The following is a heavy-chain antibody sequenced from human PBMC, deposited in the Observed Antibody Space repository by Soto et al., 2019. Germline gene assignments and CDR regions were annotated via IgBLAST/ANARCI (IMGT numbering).Heavy chain of an antibody. Sequence: QVQLVQSGAEVKKPGSLVKVSCKASGGTFSSYAISWVRQAPGQGLEWMGGIIPIFGTANYAQKFQGRVTITADESTSTAYMELSSLRSEDTAVYYCARGGRKGSSWPYYYYGMDVWGQGTTVTVSS. J-gene: IGHJ6*02. CDR2: IIPIFGTA. CDR1: GGTFSSYA. V-gene: IGHV1-69*01. D-gene: IGHD6-13*01. CDR3: ARGGRKGSSWPYYYYGMDV.